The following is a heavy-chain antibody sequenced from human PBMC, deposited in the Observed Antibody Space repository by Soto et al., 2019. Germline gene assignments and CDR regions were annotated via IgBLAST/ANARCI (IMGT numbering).Heavy chain of an antibody. CDR3: ARDLEFRDGNISHLDY. Sequence: SVKVSCKASGGTFRNHVFNWVRQAPGQGLEWMGGIIPIIGTPNYAQKFQGRVTITADASTNTVYLDVSSLRSQDTAVYYCARDLEFRDGNISHLDYWGQGTLVTVSS. J-gene: IGHJ4*02. CDR2: IIPIIGTP. D-gene: IGHD3-10*01. CDR1: GGTFRNHV. V-gene: IGHV1-69*13.